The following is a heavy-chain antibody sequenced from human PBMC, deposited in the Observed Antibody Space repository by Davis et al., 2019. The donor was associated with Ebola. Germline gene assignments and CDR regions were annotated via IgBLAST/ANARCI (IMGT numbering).Heavy chain of an antibody. CDR1: GYTFTSYG. D-gene: IGHD3-10*01. CDR3: ARDPSYGSGSYGDY. V-gene: IGHV1-18*01. Sequence: ASVTVSCKASGYTFTSYGISWVRQAPGQGLEWMGWISAYNGNTNYAQKLQGRVTMTPDTSTSTAYMELSSLRSEDTAVYYCARDPSYGSGSYGDYWGQGTLVTVSS. CDR2: ISAYNGNT. J-gene: IGHJ4*02.